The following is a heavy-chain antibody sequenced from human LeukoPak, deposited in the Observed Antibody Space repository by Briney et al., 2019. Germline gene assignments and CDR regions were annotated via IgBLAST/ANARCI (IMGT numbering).Heavy chain of an antibody. CDR1: GDSVSGHY. J-gene: IGHJ3*01. V-gene: IGHV4-59*02. CDR3: ARAPMAITTSAFPDAFDF. CDR2: VSYSGGT. D-gene: IGHD5-12*01. Sequence: SETLSLTCTVSGDSVSGHYWSWIRQTPGKGLEWIGYVSYSGGTNYNPSLKRRVSISLDTSKNQFSLRLSSPAAADPAVYYCARAPMAITTSAFPDAFDFWGQGTMVTVSS.